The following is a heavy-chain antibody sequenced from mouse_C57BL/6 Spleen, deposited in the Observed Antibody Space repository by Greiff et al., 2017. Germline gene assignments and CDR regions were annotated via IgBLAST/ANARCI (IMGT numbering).Heavy chain of an antibody. V-gene: IGHV1-80*01. J-gene: IGHJ3*01. D-gene: IGHD3-2*02. CDR1: GYAFSSYW. CDR2: IYPGDGDT. Sequence: VQLQQSGAELVKPGASVKISCKASGYAFSSYWMNWVKQRPGKGLEWIGQIYPGDGDTNYNGKFKGKATLTADKSSSTAYMQLSSLTSEDSAVYFCAREGGSSGYWFAYWGQGTLVTVSA. CDR3: AREGGSSGYWFAY.